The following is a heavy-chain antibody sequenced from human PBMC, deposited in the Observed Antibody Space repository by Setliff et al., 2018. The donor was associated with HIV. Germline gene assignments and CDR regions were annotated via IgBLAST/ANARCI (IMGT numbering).Heavy chain of an antibody. CDR3: ARDRGSRGFDY. J-gene: IGHJ4*02. CDR2: ISAYNDNT. Sequence: SVKVSCKASGYTFTTYGITWVRQAPGQGLEWMGWISAYNDNTNYAQKLQGRVTMTTDTSTSTAYMELRSLRSDDTAVYYCARDRGSRGFDYWGQGTLVTVSS. CDR1: GYTFTTYG. D-gene: IGHD1-26*01. V-gene: IGHV1-18*01.